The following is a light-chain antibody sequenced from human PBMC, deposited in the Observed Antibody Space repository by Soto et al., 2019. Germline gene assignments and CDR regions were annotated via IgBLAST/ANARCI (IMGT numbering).Light chain of an antibody. CDR1: SSGVGGYNY. J-gene: IGLJ1*01. CDR2: DVS. CDR3: CSYASSSTLYV. Sequence: QSALTQPRSVSGSPGQSVTISCTGTSSGVGGYNYVSWYQQHPGKAPKLMIYDVSKRPSGVPDRFSGSKSGNTASLTISGLQAEDEADYYCCSYASSSTLYVFGTGTKLTVL. V-gene: IGLV2-11*01.